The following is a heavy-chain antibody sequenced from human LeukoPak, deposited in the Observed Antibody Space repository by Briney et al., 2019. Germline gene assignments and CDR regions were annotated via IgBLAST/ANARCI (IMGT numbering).Heavy chain of an antibody. CDR3: ASPTVTLTDAFDI. CDR2: ISSSSSTI. V-gene: IGHV3-48*04. J-gene: IGHJ3*02. Sequence: GGSLRLSCAASGFTFSSYSMNWVRQAPGKGLEWVSYISSSSSTIYYADSVKGRFTISRDNAKNSLYLQMNSLRAEDTAVYYCASPTVTLTDAFDIWGQGTMVTVSS. D-gene: IGHD4-17*01. CDR1: GFTFSSYS.